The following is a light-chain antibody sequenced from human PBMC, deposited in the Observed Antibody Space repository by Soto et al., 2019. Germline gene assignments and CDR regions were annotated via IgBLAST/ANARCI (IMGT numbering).Light chain of an antibody. CDR1: SSNLGVNYL. CDR2: ANT. Sequence: QSVLTQPPSVSGAPGQRVTISCIGSSSNLGVNYLVHWYQQLPGTAPKILIYANTIRPSGVPDRFSASKSGTSASLAITGLQPEDEADYYCQSYDRTESGFYIFGTGTKVTVL. CDR3: QSYDRTESGFYI. V-gene: IGLV1-40*01. J-gene: IGLJ1*01.